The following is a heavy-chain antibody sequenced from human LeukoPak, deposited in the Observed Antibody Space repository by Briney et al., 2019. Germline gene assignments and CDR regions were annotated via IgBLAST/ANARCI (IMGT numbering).Heavy chain of an antibody. V-gene: IGHV1-18*04. CDR3: ALLAYCGGDCSSWFDP. D-gene: IGHD2-21*02. CDR1: GYTFPNYG. CDR2: ISAYNGDT. J-gene: IGHJ5*02. Sequence: ASVKVSCKASGYTFPNYGISWVRQAPGQGLEWMGWISAYNGDTNFAQKFQGRLSMTRDTSTNTASMELSSLRSDDTAVYYCALLAYCGGDCSSWFDPWGQGTLVTVSS.